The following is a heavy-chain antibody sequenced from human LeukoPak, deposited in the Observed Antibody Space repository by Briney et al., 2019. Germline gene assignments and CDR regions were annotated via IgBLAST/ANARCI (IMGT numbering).Heavy chain of an antibody. D-gene: IGHD3-10*01. CDR3: ARDMVRGVIIPVGY. CDR1: GFTFSSYA. J-gene: IGHJ4*02. V-gene: IGHV3-30-3*01. CDR2: ISYDGSNK. Sequence: QPGGSLRLSCAASGFTFSSYAMHWVRQAPGKGLEWVAVISYDGSNKYYADSVKGRFTISRDNSKNTLYLQMNSLRAEDTAVYYCARDMVRGVIIPVGYWGQGTLVTVSS.